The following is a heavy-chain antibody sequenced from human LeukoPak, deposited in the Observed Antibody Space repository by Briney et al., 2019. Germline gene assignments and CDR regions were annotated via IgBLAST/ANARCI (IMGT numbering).Heavy chain of an antibody. Sequence: PSETLSLTCAVSGDSISSYYWSWIRQPPGKGLEWIGYIYYTGSTNYNPSLKSRVTISVDTSKNQFSLKLSSVTAADTAVYFCARGGQRITVFGVVTDYWGQGTLVTVSS. V-gene: IGHV4-59*01. J-gene: IGHJ4*02. CDR1: GDSISSYY. CDR3: ARGGQRITVFGVVTDY. CDR2: IYYTGST. D-gene: IGHD3-3*01.